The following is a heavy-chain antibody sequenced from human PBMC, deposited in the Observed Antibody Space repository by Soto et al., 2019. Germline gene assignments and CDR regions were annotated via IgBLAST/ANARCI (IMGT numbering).Heavy chain of an antibody. CDR1: GGSISSYY. CDR2: IYYSGST. J-gene: IGHJ6*02. Sequence: PSETLSLTCTVSGGSISSYYWSWIRQPPGKGLEWIGYIYYSGSTNYNPSLKSRVTISVDTSKNQFSLKLSSVTAADTAVYYCARGQSWVPPLKLSGMDVWGQGTTVTVS. D-gene: IGHD3-10*01. CDR3: ARGQSWVPPLKLSGMDV. V-gene: IGHV4-59*12.